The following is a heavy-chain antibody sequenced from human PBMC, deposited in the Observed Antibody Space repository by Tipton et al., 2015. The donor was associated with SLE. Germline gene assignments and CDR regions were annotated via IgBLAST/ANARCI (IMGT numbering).Heavy chain of an antibody. J-gene: IGHJ3*02. Sequence: TLSLTCTVSGGSISSYYWSWIRQPPGKGLEWIGYIYTSGSTNYNPSLKSRVTISVDTSKNQFSLKLSSVTAADTAVYYCARDQGGIVGATNTFDIWGQGTMVTVSS. CDR2: IYTSGST. D-gene: IGHD1-26*01. CDR1: GGSISSYY. CDR3: ARDQGGIVGATNTFDI. V-gene: IGHV4-4*08.